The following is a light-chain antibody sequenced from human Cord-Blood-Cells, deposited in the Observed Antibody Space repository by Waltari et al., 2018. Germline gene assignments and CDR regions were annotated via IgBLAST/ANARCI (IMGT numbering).Light chain of an antibody. V-gene: IGKV3-15*01. CDR1: QSVSSN. CDR2: GAS. J-gene: IGKJ4*01. Sequence: EIVMTQSPATLSVSPGERATLSCSASQSVSSNLAWYQQKPGQAPRLLIYGASTRATGIPARFSGSGSGTEFTLTISSLQSEDFAVYYCQQYNNWPPELTFGGGTKVEIK. CDR3: QQYNNWPPELT.